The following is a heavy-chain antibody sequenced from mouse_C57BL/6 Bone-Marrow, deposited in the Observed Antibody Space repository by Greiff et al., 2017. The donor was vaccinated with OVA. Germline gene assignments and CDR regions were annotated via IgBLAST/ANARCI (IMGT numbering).Heavy chain of an antibody. Sequence: EVKVVESGGGLVQPGGSLSLSCAASGFTFTDYYMSWVRQPPGKALEWLGFIRNKANGYTTEYSASVKGRFTISRDNSQSILYLQMNALRAEDSATYYCARYNSFNYFDYWGQGTTLTVSS. J-gene: IGHJ2*01. V-gene: IGHV7-3*01. CDR2: IRNKANGYTT. CDR1: GFTFTDYY. CDR3: ARYNSFNYFDY. D-gene: IGHD3-1*01.